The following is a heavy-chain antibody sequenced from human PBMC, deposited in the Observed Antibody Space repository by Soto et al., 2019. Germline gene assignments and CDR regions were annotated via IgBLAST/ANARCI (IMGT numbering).Heavy chain of an antibody. V-gene: IGHV4-34*01. Sequence: SETLSLTCAVYGGSFSGYYWSWIRQPPGKGLEWIGEINHSGSTNYNPSLKSRVTISVDTSKNQFSLKLSSVTAADTAVYYCAISNSGSYLYYFDYWGQGTLVTV. CDR1: GGSFSGYY. CDR3: AISNSGSYLYYFDY. D-gene: IGHD1-26*01. CDR2: INHSGST. J-gene: IGHJ4*02.